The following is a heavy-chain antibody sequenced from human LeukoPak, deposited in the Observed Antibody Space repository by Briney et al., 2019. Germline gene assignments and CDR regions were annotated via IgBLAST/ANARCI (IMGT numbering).Heavy chain of an antibody. CDR1: GGSISSSSYY. V-gene: IGHV4-39*01. D-gene: IGHD2-2*01. Sequence: PSETLSLTCTVSGGSISSSSYYWGWIRQPPGKGLEWIGSIYYSGSTYYNPSLKSRVTISVDTSKNQFSLKLSSVTAADTAVYYCARHSVVVPAAIDYWGQGTLVTVSS. CDR3: ARHSVVVPAAIDY. CDR2: IYYSGST. J-gene: IGHJ4*02.